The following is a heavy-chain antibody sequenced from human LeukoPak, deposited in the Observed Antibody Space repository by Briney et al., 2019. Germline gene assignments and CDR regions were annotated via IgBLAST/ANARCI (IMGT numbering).Heavy chain of an antibody. V-gene: IGHV1-18*01. J-gene: IGHJ4*02. CDR2: ISAYNGNT. CDR3: ARGYCSGGSCYPIDS. CDR1: GYTFTSYG. D-gene: IGHD2-15*01. Sequence: ASVKVSCKASGYTFTSYGISWVRQAPGQGLEWMGWISAYNGNTNYAQKLQGRVTMTTDTSTSTAYMELRSLRSDDTAVYYCARGYCSGGSCYPIDSWGQGTLVTVSS.